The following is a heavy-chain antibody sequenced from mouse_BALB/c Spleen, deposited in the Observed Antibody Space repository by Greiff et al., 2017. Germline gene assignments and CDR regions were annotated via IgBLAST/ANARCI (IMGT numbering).Heavy chain of an antibody. Sequence: EVKLVESGPGLVKPSQSLSLTCTVTGYSITSDYAWNWIRQFPGNKLEWMGYISYSGSTSYNPSLKSRISITRDTSKNQFFLQLNSVTTEDTATYYCARRDMITTAMDYWGQGTSVTVSS. CDR2: ISYSGST. CDR3: ARRDMITTAMDY. CDR1: GYSITSDYA. J-gene: IGHJ4*01. V-gene: IGHV3-2*02. D-gene: IGHD2-4*01.